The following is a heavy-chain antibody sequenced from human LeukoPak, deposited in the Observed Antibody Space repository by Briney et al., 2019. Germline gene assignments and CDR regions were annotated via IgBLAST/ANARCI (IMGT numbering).Heavy chain of an antibody. CDR1: GFTFNTYW. J-gene: IGHJ4*02. D-gene: IGHD1/OR15-1a*01. CDR3: ARVGPNWNIYDY. V-gene: IGHV3-74*01. CDR2: INPDGTTT. Sequence: GGSLRLSCVASGFTFNTYWIHWVRQGPGKGLVWVSLINPDGTTTTYADSVKGRFTVSRDNAKNTLYLQMNSLRAEDAAVYYCARVGPNWNIYDYWGQGTLVTVSS.